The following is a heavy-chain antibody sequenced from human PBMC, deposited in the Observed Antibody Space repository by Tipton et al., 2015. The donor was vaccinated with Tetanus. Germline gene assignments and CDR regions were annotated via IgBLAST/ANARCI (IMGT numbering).Heavy chain of an antibody. D-gene: IGHD1-26*01. J-gene: IGHJ3*02. CDR3: ARVKGRSGSFRDAYDM. CDR1: GGSVRSGSYY. CDR2: VSYSGST. V-gene: IGHV4-61*01. Sequence: TLSLTCTVSGGSVRSGSYYWNWIRQPPGKGLEWIGYVSYSGSTNSNYSLKSRITISQDTSKNQFSLRLTSVTAADTAVYYCARVKGRSGSFRDAYDMWGRGTRVIVSS.